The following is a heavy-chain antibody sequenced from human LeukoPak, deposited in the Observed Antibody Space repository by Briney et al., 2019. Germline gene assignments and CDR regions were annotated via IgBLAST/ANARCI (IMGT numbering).Heavy chain of an antibody. CDR3: ARGLLDGYTHPAAFDI. CDR2: IYYSGST. CDR1: GGSISSYY. V-gene: IGHV4-59*01. J-gene: IGHJ3*02. Sequence: SETLSLTCTDPGGSISSYYWSWIRQPPRKRLEWIGYIYYSGSTNYNPSLKSRVTISVDTSKNQFSLKLSSVTAADTAAYYCARGLLDGYTHPAAFDIWGQGTTVTVSS. D-gene: IGHD5-24*01.